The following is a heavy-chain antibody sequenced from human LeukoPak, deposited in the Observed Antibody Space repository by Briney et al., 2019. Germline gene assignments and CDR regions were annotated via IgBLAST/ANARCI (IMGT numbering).Heavy chain of an antibody. D-gene: IGHD6-19*01. J-gene: IGHJ6*02. Sequence: SETLSLTCAVYGGSFSGYYWSWIRQPPGKGLEWIGEINHSGSTNYNPSLKSRVTISVDTSKNQFSLQLNSVTPEDTAVYYCARDSPAVAGSVYYYYGMDVWGQGTTVTVSS. CDR3: ARDSPAVAGSVYYYYGMDV. CDR2: INHSGST. CDR1: GGSFSGYY. V-gene: IGHV4-34*01.